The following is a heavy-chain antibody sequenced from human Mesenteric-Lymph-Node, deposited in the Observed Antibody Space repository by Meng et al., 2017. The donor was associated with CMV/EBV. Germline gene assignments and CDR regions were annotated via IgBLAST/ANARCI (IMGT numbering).Heavy chain of an antibody. CDR1: GFTFDDYG. Sequence: GESLKISCAASGFTFDDYGMSWVRQAPGKGLEWVANIKQDGSEKYYVDSVKGRFTISRDNAKKSLYLEMNSLRAEDTALYYCARAGEFGYFDIGGHYPYYFDYWGQGTLVTVSS. CDR2: IKQDGSEK. D-gene: IGHD3-22*01. CDR3: ARAGEFGYFDIGGHYPYYFDY. J-gene: IGHJ4*02. V-gene: IGHV3-7*01.